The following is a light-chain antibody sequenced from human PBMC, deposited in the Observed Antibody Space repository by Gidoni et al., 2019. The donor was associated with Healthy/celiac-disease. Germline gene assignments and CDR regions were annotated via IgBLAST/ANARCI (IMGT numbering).Light chain of an antibody. J-gene: IGKJ1*01. CDR2: GAS. CDR3: QQYGRT. Sequence: EIVLPQSPGTLSLSPGERATLSCRASQSVSSSYLAWYQQKPGQAPRLLIYGASSRATGIPDRCSGSGSGTDFTLTISRLEHEEFEVYYCQQYGRTFGQGTKVEIK. CDR1: QSVSSSY. V-gene: IGKV3-20*01.